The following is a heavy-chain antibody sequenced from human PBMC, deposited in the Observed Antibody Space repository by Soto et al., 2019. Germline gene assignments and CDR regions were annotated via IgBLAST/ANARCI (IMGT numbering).Heavy chain of an antibody. J-gene: IGHJ6*02. CDR3: ARDHSGYCSSISCYRSGMDV. D-gene: IGHD2-2*02. CDR1: GFTFSNYA. V-gene: IGHV3-30-3*01. CDR2: ISKDGSNK. Sequence: XGSRKLCCAAAGFTFSNYAMHWVRQAPGKGLEWVAVISKDGSNKYYADSVKGRFTISRDNSKNTLYLQMNSLRPEDTAVYYCARDHSGYCSSISCYRSGMDVWGQGTTVTVSS.